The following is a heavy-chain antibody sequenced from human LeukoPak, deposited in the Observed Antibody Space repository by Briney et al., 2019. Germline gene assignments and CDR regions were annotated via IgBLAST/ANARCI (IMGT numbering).Heavy chain of an antibody. CDR1: GFTFSSYW. V-gene: IGHV3-7*03. J-gene: IGHJ6*02. Sequence: PGRSLRLSRAASGFTFSSYWMSWVRQAPGKGLEWVANIKQDGSEKYYVDSVKGRFTISRDNAKNSLYLQMNSLRAEDTAVYYCARNPDGETWIQLWLSDYYYYGMDVWGQGTTVTVSS. CDR2: IKQDGSEK. D-gene: IGHD5-18*01. CDR3: ARNPDGETWIQLWLSDYYYYGMDV.